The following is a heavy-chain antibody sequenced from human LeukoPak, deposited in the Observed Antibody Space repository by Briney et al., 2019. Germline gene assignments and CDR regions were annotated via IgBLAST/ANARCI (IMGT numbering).Heavy chain of an antibody. CDR3: ARGSSEVWFGEVVDY. V-gene: IGHV1-18*04. CDR1: GYTFTSYG. CDR2: ISAYNGNT. Sequence: GASVKVSCKASGYTFTSYGISWVRQAPGQGLEWMGCISAYNGNTNYAQKLQGRLTITTDTSTSTVYMELRSLRSDDTAVYYCARGSSEVWFGEVVDYWGQGALVTVSS. D-gene: IGHD3-10*01. J-gene: IGHJ4*02.